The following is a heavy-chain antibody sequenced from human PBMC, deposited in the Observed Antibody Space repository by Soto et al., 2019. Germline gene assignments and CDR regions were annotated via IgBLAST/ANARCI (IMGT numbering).Heavy chain of an antibody. CDR2: IYYSGST. D-gene: IGHD2-8*01. Sequence: SETLSLTCTVSGGSISSYYWSWIRQPPGKGLEWIGYIYYSGSTNYNPSLKSRVTISVDTSKNQFSLKLSSVTAADPAVYYCARDHNNPYRYCTNGVCYTDYYYGMDVWGQGTTVTVSS. V-gene: IGHV4-59*01. J-gene: IGHJ6*02. CDR3: ARDHNNPYRYCTNGVCYTDYYYGMDV. CDR1: GGSISSYY.